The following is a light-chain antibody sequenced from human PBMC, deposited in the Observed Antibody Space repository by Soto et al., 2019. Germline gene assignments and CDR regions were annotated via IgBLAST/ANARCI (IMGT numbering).Light chain of an antibody. CDR3: QQGSNWPST. Sequence: EIVLTQSPATLSLSPGDRATLSCRASQSVSSYLAWYQQKPGQAPRLLIYDASNRAAGIPARFSGSGSETDFTLTITRLEPDDCAVYYCQQGSNWPSTFGGGTKVEIK. CDR2: DAS. J-gene: IGKJ4*01. CDR1: QSVSSY. V-gene: IGKV3-11*01.